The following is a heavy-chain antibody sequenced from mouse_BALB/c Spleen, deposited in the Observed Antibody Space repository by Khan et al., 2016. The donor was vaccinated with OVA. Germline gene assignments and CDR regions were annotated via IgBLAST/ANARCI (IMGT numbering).Heavy chain of an antibody. D-gene: IGHD1-3*01. Sequence: QVQLQQSGAELMKPGASVTISCKATGYTFSMYWIEWVKQRPGHGLEWIGDILPGSGSTNNNEKFKGKATFTADAYSNTAYMQTSSLTSEDSAVYYCVRGGYNPAMDYWGQGTSVTVSS. CDR2: ILPGSGST. J-gene: IGHJ4*01. CDR1: GYTFSMYW. V-gene: IGHV1-9*01. CDR3: VRGGYNPAMDY.